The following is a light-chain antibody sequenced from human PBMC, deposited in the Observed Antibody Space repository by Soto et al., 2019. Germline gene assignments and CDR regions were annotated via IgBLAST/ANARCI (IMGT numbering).Light chain of an antibody. Sequence: QSALTQPASVSGSPGRSVTISCTGSSSDVGGFNYVSWYQHLPGRAPKLIIYDVTNRPSGISYRFSASKSGSTASLTISGVQEEDEADYYCCSSSRSSTTVVFGGGTKLTVL. CDR3: CSSSRSSTTVV. J-gene: IGLJ2*01. CDR2: DVT. V-gene: IGLV2-14*03. CDR1: SSDVGGFNY.